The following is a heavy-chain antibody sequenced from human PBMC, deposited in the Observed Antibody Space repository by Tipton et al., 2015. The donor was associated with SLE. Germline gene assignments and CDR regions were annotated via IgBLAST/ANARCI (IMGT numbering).Heavy chain of an antibody. CDR2: IYYSGST. J-gene: IGHJ5*02. CDR1: GGSISSYY. D-gene: IGHD2-8*02. V-gene: IGHV4-59*08. Sequence: TLSLTCTVSGGSISSYYWSWIRQPPGKGLEWIGYIYYSGSTNYNPSLKSRVTISVDTSKNQFSLKLSSVTAADTAVYYCARQSYPGLVVYAHNWFYPWGPGTLVTVSS. CDR3: ARQSYPGLVVYAHNWFYP.